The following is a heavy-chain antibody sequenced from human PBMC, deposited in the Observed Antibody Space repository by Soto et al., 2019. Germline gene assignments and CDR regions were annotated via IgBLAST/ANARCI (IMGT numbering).Heavy chain of an antibody. D-gene: IGHD3-3*01. V-gene: IGHV4-31*03. CDR3: ARTYYDFWSGYNYHFDY. CDR2: IYYSGST. CDR1: GGSISSGGYY. Sequence: PSETLSLTCTVSGGSISSGGYYWSWIRQHPGKGLEWIGYIYYSGSTYYNPSLKSRVTISVDTSKNQFSLKLSSVTAADTAVYYCARTYYDFWSGYNYHFDYWGQGTLVTVSS. J-gene: IGHJ4*02.